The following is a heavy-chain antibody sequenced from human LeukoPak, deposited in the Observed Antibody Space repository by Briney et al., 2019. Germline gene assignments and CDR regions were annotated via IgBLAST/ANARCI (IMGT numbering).Heavy chain of an antibody. D-gene: IGHD3-3*01. CDR3: ARFTIFGAGFDP. CDR1: GGSISSGDYY. CDR2: IYYSGST. J-gene: IGHJ5*02. Sequence: SETLSLTCTVSGGSISSGDYYWSCIRQPPGKGLECIGYIYYSGSTYYNPSLKSRVTISVDTSKNQFSLKLSSVTAADTAVYYCARFTIFGAGFDPWGQGTLVTVSS. V-gene: IGHV4-30-4*08.